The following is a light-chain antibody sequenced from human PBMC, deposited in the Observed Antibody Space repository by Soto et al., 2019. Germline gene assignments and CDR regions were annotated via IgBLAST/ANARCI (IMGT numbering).Light chain of an antibody. CDR1: QSVSSY. CDR3: QQRRNWPLT. V-gene: IGKV3-11*01. CDR2: DAS. J-gene: IGKJ4*01. Sequence: EIVLTQSPATLSLSPGQRATLSCRASQSVSSYLAWYQQKPGQAPRLLIYDASNRATVIPARFSGSGSGTDFTLTIDSLEPEDFAVYYCQQRRNWPLTFGGGTEVEIK.